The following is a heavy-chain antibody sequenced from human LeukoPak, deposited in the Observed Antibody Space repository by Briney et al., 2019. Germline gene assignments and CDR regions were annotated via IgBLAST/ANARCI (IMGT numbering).Heavy chain of an antibody. V-gene: IGHV3-7*01. D-gene: IGHD6-13*01. J-gene: IGHJ4*02. CDR3: ATSFHSSSWYRDY. CDR1: GFTFSSYW. CDR2: IKQDGSEK. Sequence: GGSLRLSCAASGFTFSSYWMSWVRQAPGKGLEWVANIKQDGSEKYYVDSVKGRFTISRDNAKNSLYLQMNSLRAEDTAVYYCATSFHSSSWYRDYWGQGTLVTVSS.